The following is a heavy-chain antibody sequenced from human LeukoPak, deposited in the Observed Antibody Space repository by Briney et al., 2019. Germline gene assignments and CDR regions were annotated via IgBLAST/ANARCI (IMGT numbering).Heavy chain of an antibody. CDR3: AKDAYIRSFDY. J-gene: IGHJ4*02. V-gene: IGHV3-23*01. CDR2: IGGSGGST. D-gene: IGHD4-11*01. Sequence: GGSLRLSCAASGFTFSSYVMSWVRQAPGKGLEWVSSIGGSGGSTYYADSVKGRFTISRDNSKNTLYLQMNSLRAEDTAVYYCAKDAYIRSFDYWGQGTLVTVSS. CDR1: GFTFSSYV.